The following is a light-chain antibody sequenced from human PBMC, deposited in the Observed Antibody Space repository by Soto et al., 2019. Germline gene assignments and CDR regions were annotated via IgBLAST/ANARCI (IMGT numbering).Light chain of an antibody. J-gene: IGKJ1*01. V-gene: IGKV3-20*01. CDR2: GAS. CDR3: QQYGSSGT. Sequence: EILMTQSQGNLSLSPGERATLSWRASQSVSNNYLAWYQQKPGKAPRLLIYGASNRATGIPDRFSGSGSGTDFTLTISRLEPEDVAVYYCQQYGSSGTFGQGTKVDIK. CDR1: QSVSNNY.